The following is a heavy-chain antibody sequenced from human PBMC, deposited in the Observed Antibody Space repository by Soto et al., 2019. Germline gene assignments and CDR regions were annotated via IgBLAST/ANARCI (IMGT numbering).Heavy chain of an antibody. D-gene: IGHD4-17*01. J-gene: IGHJ4*02. CDR1: GGTFSSYT. CDR3: ARTYGDYVGGNVQYFDY. Sequence: QVRLVQSGAEVKKPGSSVKVSCKASGGTFSSYTISWVRQAPGQGLEWMGRIIPILGIANYAQKFQGRVTITADKSTSTAYMELSSLRSEDTAVYYCARTYGDYVGGNVQYFDYWGQGTLVTVSS. CDR2: IIPILGIA. V-gene: IGHV1-69*02.